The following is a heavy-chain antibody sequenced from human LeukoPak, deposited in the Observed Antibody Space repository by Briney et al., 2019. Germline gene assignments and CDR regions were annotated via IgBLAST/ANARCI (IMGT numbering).Heavy chain of an antibody. Sequence: SLRLSCVASGFTFDEYAMHSVRQPPGKGLEWVSGIDWNSGGVPYAYSVKGRVTTSRENAKNSLYLQMYSLRAEDTALYYCTKGAIALVRGVFDYWGQGTLVTVSP. CDR1: GFTFDEYA. CDR3: TKGAIALVRGVFDY. CDR2: IDWNSGGV. D-gene: IGHD3-10*01. J-gene: IGHJ4*02. V-gene: IGHV3-9*01.